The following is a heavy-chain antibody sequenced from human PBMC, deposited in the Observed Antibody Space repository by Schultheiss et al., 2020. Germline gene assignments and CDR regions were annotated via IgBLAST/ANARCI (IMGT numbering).Heavy chain of an antibody. V-gene: IGHV3-30*18. CDR2: ISYDGSNK. CDR3: AKANGESEYFDY. J-gene: IGHJ4*02. D-gene: IGHD4-17*01. Sequence: SCAASGFTFSSYGMHWVRQALGKGLEWVAVISYDGSNKYYADSVKGRFTISRDNSKNTLYLQMNSLRAEDTAVYYCAKANGESEYFDYWGQGTLVTVSS. CDR1: GFTFSSYG.